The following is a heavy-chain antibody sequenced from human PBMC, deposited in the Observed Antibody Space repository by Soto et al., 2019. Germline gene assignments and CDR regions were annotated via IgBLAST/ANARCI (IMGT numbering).Heavy chain of an antibody. J-gene: IGHJ4*02. CDR1: GFTFSDYY. CDR3: AREGAGESRLYCSSTSCYFLDY. D-gene: IGHD2-2*01. CDR2: ISSSGSTI. V-gene: IGHV3-11*01. Sequence: GGSLRLSCAASGFTFSDYYMSWIRQAPGKGLEWVSYISSSGSTIYYADSVKGRFTISRDNAKNSLYLQMNSLRAEDTAVYYCAREGAGESRLYCSSTSCYFLDYWGQGTLVTVSS.